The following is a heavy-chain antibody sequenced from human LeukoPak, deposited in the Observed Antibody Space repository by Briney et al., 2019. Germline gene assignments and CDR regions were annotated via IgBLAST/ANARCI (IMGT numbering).Heavy chain of an antibody. CDR3: ARKITIKYYFDY. CDR1: GFTFSSYS. J-gene: IGHJ4*02. V-gene: IGHV3-21*01. CDR2: ISSSSSYI. D-gene: IGHD3-10*01. Sequence: GGSLRLSCAASGFTFSSYSMNWVRQAPGKGLEWVSSISSSSSYIYYADSVKGRFTIPRDNAKNSLYLQMNSLRAEDTAVYYCARKITIKYYFDYWGQGTLVTVSS.